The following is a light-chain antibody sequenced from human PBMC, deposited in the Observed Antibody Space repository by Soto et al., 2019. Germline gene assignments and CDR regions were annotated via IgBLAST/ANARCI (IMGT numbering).Light chain of an antibody. V-gene: IGKV3-20*01. Sequence: EIVLTQSPGTLSLSPGERATLSCRASQSVSSSYLAWYQQKPGQAPRLLIYGASSRATGIPDRFSGSGSGTDFTLTISRLEPKDFAVYYCQQYGSSPLYTLGQGTKLEIK. J-gene: IGKJ2*01. CDR2: GAS. CDR3: QQYGSSPLYT. CDR1: QSVSSSY.